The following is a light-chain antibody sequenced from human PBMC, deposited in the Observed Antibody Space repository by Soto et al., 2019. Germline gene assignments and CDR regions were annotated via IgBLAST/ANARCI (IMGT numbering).Light chain of an antibody. CDR2: KAS. Sequence: DIQMTQSPSTLSASVGDRVTITCRASQSISSWLAWYQQKPGKAAKLLIYKASSLESGVPSRLSGSECGTEFTLTISSLQPDDFATYYCQQYNSYSLTFGGGTKVVIK. CDR3: QQYNSYSLT. CDR1: QSISSW. J-gene: IGKJ4*01. V-gene: IGKV1-5*03.